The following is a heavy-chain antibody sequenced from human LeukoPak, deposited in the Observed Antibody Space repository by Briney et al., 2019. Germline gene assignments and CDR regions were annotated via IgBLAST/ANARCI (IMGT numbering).Heavy chain of an antibody. CDR2: IYYSGST. V-gene: IGHV4-39*01. J-gene: IGHJ4*02. CDR3: ARSGQWLVRVFDY. CDR1: GGSISSSSYY. Sequence: TTLETLPLTCTVSGGSISSSSYYWGWIRQPPGKGLEWIGTIYYSGSTYYNPSLKSRVTISVDTSKNQFSLKLSSVTAADTAVYYCARSGQWLVRVFDYWGQGTLVTVSS. D-gene: IGHD6-19*01.